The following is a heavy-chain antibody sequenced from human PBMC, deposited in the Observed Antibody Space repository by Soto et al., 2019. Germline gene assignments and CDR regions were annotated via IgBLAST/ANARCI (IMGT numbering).Heavy chain of an antibody. J-gene: IGHJ4*02. CDR2: ISSSSSYT. CDR1: GFTFIDYY. Sequence: SGFTFIDYYMIWIRQAPGKGLEWVSYISSSSSYTNYADSVKGRFTISRDNAKNSLYLQMNSLRAEDTAVYYCARVGTGSDYWDQGTLVTVSS. CDR3: ARVGTGSDY. V-gene: IGHV3-11*06. D-gene: IGHD2-21*02.